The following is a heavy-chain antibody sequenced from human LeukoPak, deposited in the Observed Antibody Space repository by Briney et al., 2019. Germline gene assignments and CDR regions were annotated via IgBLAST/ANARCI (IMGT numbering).Heavy chain of an antibody. CDR2: INSDGSST. Sequence: PGGSLRLFCAASGFTFSSYWMHWVRQAPGKGLVWVSRINSDGSSTSYADSVKGRFTISRDNAKNTLYLQMNSLRAEDTAVYYCARDRRYDFWVLDYWGQGTLVTVSS. V-gene: IGHV3-74*01. J-gene: IGHJ4*02. D-gene: IGHD3-3*01. CDR1: GFTFSSYW. CDR3: ARDRRYDFWVLDY.